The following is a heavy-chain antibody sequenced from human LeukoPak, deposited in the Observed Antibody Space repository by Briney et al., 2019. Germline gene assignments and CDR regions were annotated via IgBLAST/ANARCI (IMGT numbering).Heavy chain of an antibody. D-gene: IGHD6-13*01. J-gene: IGHJ4*02. CDR3: ARVKGSWYYFDY. Sequence: ASVKVSCKASGYTFTGYYMHWVRQAPGQGLEWMGWINPNSGGTNYAQKFQGRVTMTRDTSISTAYMELSRLRSGDTAVYYCARVKGSWYYFDYWGQGTLVTVSS. CDR1: GYTFTGYY. CDR2: INPNSGGT. V-gene: IGHV1-2*02.